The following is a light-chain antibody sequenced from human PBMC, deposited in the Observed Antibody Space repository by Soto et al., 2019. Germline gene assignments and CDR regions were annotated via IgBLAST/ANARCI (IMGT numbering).Light chain of an antibody. CDR3: QQYKTYAPWT. J-gene: IGKJ1*01. Sequence: DIQMTQSPSTLSASVGDRVTITCSAIQSISGWLAWYQKKPGKAPKLLIYKASNLETGVPSMFSGSGSGTEFTLTISSLQPDDFATYYCQQYKTYAPWTFGQGTKVDFK. CDR1: QSISGW. V-gene: IGKV1-5*03. CDR2: KAS.